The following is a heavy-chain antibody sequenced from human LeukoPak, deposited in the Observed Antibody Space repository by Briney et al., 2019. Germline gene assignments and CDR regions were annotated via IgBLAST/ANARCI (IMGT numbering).Heavy chain of an antibody. CDR3: ATGSVSAGSFWFDP. D-gene: IGHD2-15*01. CDR2: IYYSGST. J-gene: IGHJ5*02. CDR1: GGSISGYY. Sequence: SETLSLTCTVSGGSISGYYWSWIRQPPGKGLEWIGYIYYSGSTYYNPSLKSRVTISVDTSKNQFSLKLSSVTAADTAVYYCATGSVSAGSFWFDPWGQGTLVTVSS. V-gene: IGHV4-30-4*08.